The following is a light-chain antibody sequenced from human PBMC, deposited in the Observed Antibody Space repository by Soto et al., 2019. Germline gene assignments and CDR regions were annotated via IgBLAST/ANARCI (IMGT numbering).Light chain of an antibody. CDR1: QSVSSSY. CDR2: DAS. J-gene: IGKJ1*01. Sequence: EIVLTQSPGTLSLSPGERATLSCRASQSVSSSYFAWYQQKPGQAPRLLIYDASSRATGIPDRLSGSGSGTDFTLTISRLEPEDFAVYYCQQYGSSPRTFGQGTKVDIK. V-gene: IGKV3-20*01. CDR3: QQYGSSPRT.